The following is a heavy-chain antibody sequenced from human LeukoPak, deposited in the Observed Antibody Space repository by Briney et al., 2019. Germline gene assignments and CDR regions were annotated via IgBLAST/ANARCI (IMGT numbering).Heavy chain of an antibody. V-gene: IGHV1-2*02. CDR2: INTNSGGT. CDR3: ARVPGQKTILGVVIDLRYYYMDV. D-gene: IGHD3-3*01. J-gene: IGHJ6*03. Sequence: ASVKVSCKASGYSFTGYYMHWVRQAPGQGLVWMGWINTNSGGTNYAQKFQGRVTMTRDTSISTAYMELSRLRSDDTAVYYCARVPGQKTILGVVIDLRYYYMDVWVKGTTVTVSS. CDR1: GYSFTGYY.